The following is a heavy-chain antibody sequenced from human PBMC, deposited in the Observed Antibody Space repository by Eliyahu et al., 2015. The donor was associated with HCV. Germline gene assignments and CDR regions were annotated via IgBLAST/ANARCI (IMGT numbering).Heavy chain of an antibody. CDR3: ARERGSLVVPAAIPPPLYGMDV. Sequence: QVQLQESGPGLVKPSGTLSLTCAVSGGSISSSNWWSWVRQPPGKGLEWIGEIYHSGSTNYNPSLKSRVTISVDKSKNQFSLKLSSVTAADTAVYYCARERGSLVVPAAIPPPLYGMDVWGQGTTVTVSS. J-gene: IGHJ6*02. D-gene: IGHD2-2*02. CDR2: IYHSGST. CDR1: GGSISSSNW. V-gene: IGHV4-4*02.